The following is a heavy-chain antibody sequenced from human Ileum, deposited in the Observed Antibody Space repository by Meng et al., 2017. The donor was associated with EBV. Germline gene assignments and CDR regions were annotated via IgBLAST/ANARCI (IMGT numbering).Heavy chain of an antibody. Sequence: GQVGELGGGLVQPGGSLRLSCAVSGFTVGDNFMTWVHQTTGKGLEWVSFIYNDGRTYYVDSVKGRFTISRDNFKNTLYLQMNSLRVEDTALYFCVRMDWESGLSDYWGQGTLVTVSS. CDR3: VRMDWESGLSDY. D-gene: IGHD3/OR15-3a*01. V-gene: IGHV3-66*01. CDR2: IYNDGRT. CDR1: GFTVGDNF. J-gene: IGHJ4*02.